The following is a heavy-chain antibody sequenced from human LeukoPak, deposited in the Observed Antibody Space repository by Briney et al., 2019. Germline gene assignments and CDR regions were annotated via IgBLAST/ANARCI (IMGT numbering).Heavy chain of an antibody. D-gene: IGHD3-22*01. V-gene: IGHV4-61*02. CDR2: MYSSGST. Sequence: SETLSLTCTVSGGSISSGSYYWSWIRQPAGKGLEWIGRMYSSGSTNYNPPLKSRVTISVDTSKNQFSLKLSSVTAADTAAYYCARLDYYDSSGHTDYWGQGTLVTVSS. CDR3: ARLDYYDSSGHTDY. J-gene: IGHJ4*02. CDR1: GGSISSGSYY.